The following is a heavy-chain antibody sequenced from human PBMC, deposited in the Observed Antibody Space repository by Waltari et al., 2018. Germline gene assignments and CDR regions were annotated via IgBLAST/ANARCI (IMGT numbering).Heavy chain of an antibody. D-gene: IGHD6-13*01. Sequence: EVQLVESGGGLVKPGGSLRLSCAASGFTFSSYSMNWVRQAPGKGLEWVPSISRRSRYIYYADSVKGRFTISRDNAKNSLYLQMNSLRAEDTAVYYCARDGGSYSSSWLTDYWGQGTLVTVSS. CDR3: ARDGGSYSSSWLTDY. CDR1: GFTFSSYS. CDR2: ISRRSRYI. V-gene: IGHV3-21*01. J-gene: IGHJ4*02.